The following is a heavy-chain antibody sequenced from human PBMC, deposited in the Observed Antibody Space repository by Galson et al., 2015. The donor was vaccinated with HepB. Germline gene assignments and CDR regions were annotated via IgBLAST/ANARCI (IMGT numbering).Heavy chain of an antibody. CDR2: IYYSGST. CDR1: GGSISSGGYS. J-gene: IGHJ3*02. CDR3: AREKYYDSSGYDAFDI. V-gene: IGHV4-30-4*07. D-gene: IGHD3-22*01. Sequence: TLSLTCAVSGGSISSGGYSWSWIRQPPGKGLEWIGYIYYSGSTYYNPSLKSRVTISVDTSKNQFSLKLSSVTAADTAVYYCAREKYYDSSGYDAFDIWGQGTMVTVSS.